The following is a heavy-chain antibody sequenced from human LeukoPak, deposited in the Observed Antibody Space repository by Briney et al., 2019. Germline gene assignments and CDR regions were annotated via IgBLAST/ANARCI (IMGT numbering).Heavy chain of an antibody. J-gene: IGHJ4*02. CDR3: AKSGGELGGFDY. Sequence: PGGSLRLSCAASGFTFDDYAMHWVRQAPGKGLEWVSGISWNSGSIGYADSVKGRFTISRDNAKNSLYLQMNSLRAEDTALYYCAKSGGELGGFDYWGQETLVTVSS. CDR2: ISWNSGSI. D-gene: IGHD1-26*01. V-gene: IGHV3-9*01. CDR1: GFTFDDYA.